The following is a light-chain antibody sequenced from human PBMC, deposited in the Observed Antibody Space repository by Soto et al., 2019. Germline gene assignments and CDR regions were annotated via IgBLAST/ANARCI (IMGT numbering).Light chain of an antibody. J-gene: IGKJ1*01. CDR3: QQYNSPWWT. V-gene: IGKV1-5*01. CDR1: QSISSW. CDR2: DAS. Sequence: DLQMTQSPSTLSASVGDRVTITCRASQSISSWLAWYQQKPGKAPKLLIYDASSLESGVPSRFSGSGSGTEFTLTISSLQPDDFATYYCQQYNSPWWTFGQGTKVEIK.